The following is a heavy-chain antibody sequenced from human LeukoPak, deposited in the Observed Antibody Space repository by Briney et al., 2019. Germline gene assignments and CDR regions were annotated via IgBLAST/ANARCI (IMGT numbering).Heavy chain of an antibody. CDR3: ATGLSITIFGVVIPRRRLNI. D-gene: IGHD3-3*01. J-gene: IGHJ3*02. V-gene: IGHV1-24*01. CDR2: FDPEDGET. Sequence: ASXXVSCKVSGYTLTELSMHWVRQAPGKGLEWMGGFDPEDGETIYAQKFQGRVTMTDDTSTDTAYMELSSLRSEDTAVYYCATGLSITIFGVVIPRRRLNIWGQGTMVTVSS. CDR1: GYTLTELS.